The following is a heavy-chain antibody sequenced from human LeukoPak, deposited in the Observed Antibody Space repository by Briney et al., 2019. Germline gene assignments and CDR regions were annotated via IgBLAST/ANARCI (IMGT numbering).Heavy chain of an antibody. CDR2: INPSGGST. D-gene: IGHD6-19*01. V-gene: IGHV1-46*01. J-gene: IGHJ4*02. Sequence: ASVKVSCKASGYTFTSYYMHWVRQAPGQGLEWMGIINPSGGSTSYAQKFQGRVTMTRDTSTSTVYMELSSLISEDTAVYYCASAVAGMGDYFDYWGQGTLVTVSS. CDR3: ASAVAGMGDYFDY. CDR1: GYTFTSYY.